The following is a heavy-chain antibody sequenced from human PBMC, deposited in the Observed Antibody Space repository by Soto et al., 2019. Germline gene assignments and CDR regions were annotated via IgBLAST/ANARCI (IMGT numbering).Heavy chain of an antibody. Sequence: SCPTLVNPTQTLTLTCTFSGFSLSTSGVGVGWIRQPPGKALEWLALIYWDDDKRYSPSLKSRLTITKDTSKNQVVLTMTNMDPVDTATYYCAQRRPYYDSSGYYFDYWGQGTLVTVYS. D-gene: IGHD3-22*01. V-gene: IGHV2-5*02. J-gene: IGHJ4*02. CDR3: AQRRPYYDSSGYYFDY. CDR2: IYWDDDK. CDR1: GFSLSTSGVG.